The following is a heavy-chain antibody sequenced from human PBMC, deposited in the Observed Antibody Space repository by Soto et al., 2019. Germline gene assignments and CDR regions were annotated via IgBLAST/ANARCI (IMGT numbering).Heavy chain of an antibody. J-gene: IGHJ6*03. V-gene: IGHV1-2*04. D-gene: IGHD4-4*01. CDR3: ARGATVVDYYYMDG. CDR2: INPNSGGT. Sequence: ASVKVSCKASGYTFTGYYMHWVRQAPGQGLEWMGWINPNSGGTNYAQKFQGWVTMTRDTSISTAYMELSRLRSDDTAVYYCARGATVVDYYYMDGSGKGTTVTVSS. CDR1: GYTFTGYY.